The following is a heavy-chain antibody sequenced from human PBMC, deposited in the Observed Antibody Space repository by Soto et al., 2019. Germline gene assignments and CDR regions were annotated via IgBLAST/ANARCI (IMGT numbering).Heavy chain of an antibody. D-gene: IGHD2-15*01. CDR2: ISSSGYI. V-gene: IGHV3-21*01. J-gene: IGHJ6*02. Sequence: GGSLRLSCAAARVNFNSYTINWVRQAPGKRLEWLSSISSSGYIFSTDSVRGRFTISRDNAKNSVYLQINSLRAEDTAVYFCARDCSGGSCYPGMDVWGQGTTV. CDR1: RVNFNSYT. CDR3: ARDCSGGSCYPGMDV.